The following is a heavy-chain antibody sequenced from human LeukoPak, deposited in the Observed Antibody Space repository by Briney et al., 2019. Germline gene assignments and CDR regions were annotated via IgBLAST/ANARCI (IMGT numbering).Heavy chain of an antibody. J-gene: IGHJ3*02. V-gene: IGHV4-4*07. CDR1: GGSISSYY. D-gene: IGHD5-18*01. CDR2: IYTSGST. CDR3: ALRGYSYGPNDAFDI. Sequence: SETLSLTCTVSGGSISSYYWSWIRQPAGKGLEWIGRIYTSGSTNYNPSLKSRVTVSVDTSKNQFSLKLSSVTAADTAVYYCALRGYSYGPNDAFDIWGQGTMVTVSS.